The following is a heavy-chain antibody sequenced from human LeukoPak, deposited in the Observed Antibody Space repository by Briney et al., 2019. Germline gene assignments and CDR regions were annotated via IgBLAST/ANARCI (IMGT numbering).Heavy chain of an antibody. CDR2: IKQDGSEK. CDR3: ARERDGDDAFDI. J-gene: IGHJ3*02. V-gene: IGHV3-7*01. Sequence: PGGSLRLSCAASGFTFSSYWMSWVRQAPGKGLEWVANIKQDGSEKYYADSVKGRFTISRDNSKNTLYLQMNSLRAEDTAVYYCARERDGDDAFDIWGQGTMVTVSS. CDR1: GFTFSSYW.